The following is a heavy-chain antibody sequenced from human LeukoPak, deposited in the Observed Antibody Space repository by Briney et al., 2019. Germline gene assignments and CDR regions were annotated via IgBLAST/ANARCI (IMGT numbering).Heavy chain of an antibody. CDR3: ASITFDY. CDR1: GFTFSSYA. J-gene: IGHJ4*02. CDR2: MSYDGSNK. Sequence: GGSLRLSCAASGFTFSSYAMHWVRQAPGKGLEWVAVMSYDGSNKYYADSVKGRFTISRDNSKNTLYLQMNSLRAEDTAVYYCASITFDYWGQGTLVTVSS. D-gene: IGHD3-10*01. V-gene: IGHV3-30*04.